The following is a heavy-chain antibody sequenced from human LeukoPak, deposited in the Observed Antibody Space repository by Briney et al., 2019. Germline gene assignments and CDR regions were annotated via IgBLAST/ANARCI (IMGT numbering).Heavy chain of an antibody. CDR1: GFTFSDYY. V-gene: IGHV3-11*06. Sequence: PGGSLRLSCAASGFTFSDYYMSWIRQAPGKGLEWVSYISCSSSYTNYADSVKGRFTISRDNAKNSLYLQMNSLGAEDTAVYYCARENDYGVLGRRGVFDYWGQGTLVTVSS. J-gene: IGHJ4*02. CDR2: ISCSSSYT. D-gene: IGHD4-17*01. CDR3: ARENDYGVLGRRGVFDY.